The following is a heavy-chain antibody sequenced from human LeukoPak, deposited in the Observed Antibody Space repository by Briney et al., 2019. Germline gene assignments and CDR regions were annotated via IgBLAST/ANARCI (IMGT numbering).Heavy chain of an antibody. J-gene: IGHJ4*02. V-gene: IGHV3-7*01. CDR1: GFTFSSYW. Sequence: PGGSLRLFCAASGFTFSSYWMSWVRQAPGKGLEWVANIKQDGSEKYYVDSVKGRFTISRDNAKNSLYLQMNSLRAEDTAVYYCARVTGDYYDSSGYYGTFDYWGQGTLVTVSS. CDR3: ARVTGDYYDSSGYYGTFDY. CDR2: IKQDGSEK. D-gene: IGHD3-22*01.